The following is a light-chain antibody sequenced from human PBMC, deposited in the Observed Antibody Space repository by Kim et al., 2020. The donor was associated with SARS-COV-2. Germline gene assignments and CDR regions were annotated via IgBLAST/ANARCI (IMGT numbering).Light chain of an antibody. CDR3: FSAADNNWV. Sequence: SVSPGQTARITCSGNILAKKYARWFQQKPGQAPVLVIYKDYERPSGIPERFSGSSSGTTVTLTISGAQVEDEADYYCFSAADNNWVFGGGTQLTVL. V-gene: IGLV3-27*01. CDR1: ILAKKY. J-gene: IGLJ3*02. CDR2: KDY.